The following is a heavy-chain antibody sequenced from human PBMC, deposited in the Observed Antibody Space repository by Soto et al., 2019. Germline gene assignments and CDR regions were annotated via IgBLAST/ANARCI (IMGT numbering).Heavy chain of an antibody. V-gene: IGHV4-34*01. CDR1: GGSFSGYY. J-gene: IGHJ4*02. Sequence: QVQLQQWGAGLLKPSETLSLTFAVYGGSFSGYYWSWIRQPPGKGLEWLGEINHSGSTNYNPSLKSRVTISVYTSKNQFSLKLSSVTAADTAVYYCAREARYYDYVWGSYRQYYFDYWGQGTLVTVSS. D-gene: IGHD3-16*02. CDR3: AREARYYDYVWGSYRQYYFDY. CDR2: INHSGST.